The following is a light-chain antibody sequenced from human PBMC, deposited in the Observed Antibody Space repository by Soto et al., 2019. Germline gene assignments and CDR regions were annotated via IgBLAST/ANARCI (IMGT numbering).Light chain of an antibody. CDR1: TSDVGAY. V-gene: IGLV2-14*03. Sequence: QSVLTQTASVSGSPGQSITISCTGTTSDVGAYISWYQQHPGKAPKLIFFDVTSRPSGVSDRFAGSKSGNTASLTISGLQAEDEADYYCCSYTRSNTPYVFGTGTKLTVL. CDR2: DVT. CDR3: CSYTRSNTPYV. J-gene: IGLJ1*01.